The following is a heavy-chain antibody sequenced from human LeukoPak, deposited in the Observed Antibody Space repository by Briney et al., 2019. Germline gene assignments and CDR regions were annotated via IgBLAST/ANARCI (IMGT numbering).Heavy chain of an antibody. V-gene: IGHV3-33*01. CDR2: IWYDGSNK. CDR1: GFTFSSYG. Sequence: GGSLRLSCAASGFTFSSYGMHWVRQAPGKGLEWVAVIWYDGSNKYYADSVKGRFTISRDNSKNTLYLQMNSLRAEDTAVYYCARDLGGSQPTFGYWGQGTLVTVSS. J-gene: IGHJ4*02. CDR3: ARDLGGSQPTFGY. D-gene: IGHD2-15*01.